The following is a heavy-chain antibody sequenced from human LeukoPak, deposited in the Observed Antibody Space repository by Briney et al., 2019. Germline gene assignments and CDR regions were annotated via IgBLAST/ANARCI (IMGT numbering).Heavy chain of an antibody. Sequence: SETLSLTCTVSGGSISSYYWSWIRQPPGKGLEWGGYIYYSGSTNYNPSLKSRVTISVDTSKNQFSLKLSSVTAADTAVYYCARDSATNDPDAFDIWGQGTMVTVSS. J-gene: IGHJ3*02. CDR2: IYYSGST. D-gene: IGHD1-1*01. CDR1: GGSISSYY. V-gene: IGHV4-59*01. CDR3: ARDSATNDPDAFDI.